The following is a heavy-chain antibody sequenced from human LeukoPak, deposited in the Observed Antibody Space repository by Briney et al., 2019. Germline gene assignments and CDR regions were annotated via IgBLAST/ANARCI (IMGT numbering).Heavy chain of an antibody. CDR3: ARGFYDYVWGSYRFNYFDY. CDR2: IYHSGST. CDR1: GYSISSGYY. V-gene: IGHV4-38-2*01. J-gene: IGHJ4*02. D-gene: IGHD3-16*02. Sequence: SETLSLTCAVSGYSISSGYYWGWIRQPPGKGLEWMGSIYHSGSTFYKPSFKSRVTISVDTSKNQFSLKLSSVTAADTAVYYCARGFYDYVWGSYRFNYFDYWGQGTLVTVSS.